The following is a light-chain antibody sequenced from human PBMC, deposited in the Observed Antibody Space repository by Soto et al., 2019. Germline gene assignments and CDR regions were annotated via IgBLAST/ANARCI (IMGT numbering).Light chain of an antibody. CDR2: EVT. CDR3: GSFTSRFTFV. J-gene: IGLJ1*01. V-gene: IGLV2-14*01. Sequence: QSVLTQPASVSGSPGQSIAISCTGTRSDVGAYNYVSWYQQHPGKAPKLMISEVTNRPSVVSDRFSGSKSGNTASLTISGLQAEDEADYYCGSFTSRFTFVFGTGTKVTAL. CDR1: RSDVGAYNY.